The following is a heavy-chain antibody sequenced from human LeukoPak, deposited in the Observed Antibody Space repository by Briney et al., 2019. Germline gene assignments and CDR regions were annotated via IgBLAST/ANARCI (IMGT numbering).Heavy chain of an antibody. CDR1: GGTFSSYA. Sequence: SVKVSCKASGGTFSSYAISWVRQAPGQGLEWMGGIIPIFGTANYAQKFQGRVTITTDESTSTAYMELSSLRSEDTAVYYCARAPGYGSGSSNPFDYWGQGTLVTVSS. CDR3: ARAPGYGSGSSNPFDY. CDR2: IIPIFGTA. V-gene: IGHV1-69*05. D-gene: IGHD3-10*01. J-gene: IGHJ4*02.